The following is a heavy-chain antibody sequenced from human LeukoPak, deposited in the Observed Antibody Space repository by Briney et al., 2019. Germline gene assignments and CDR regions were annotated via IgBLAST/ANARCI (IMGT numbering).Heavy chain of an antibody. CDR1: GGSISSSSYY. CDR3: SGLGARNYYGMDV. Sequence: SETLSLTCTVSGGSISSSSYYWGWIRQPPGKGLEWIGSMFYSGSSYYNPSLKSRVTISVDTSKNQFSLKVSSVTAADTAVYYCSGLGARNYYGMDVWGHGTTVTVSS. J-gene: IGHJ6*02. V-gene: IGHV4-39*07. CDR2: MFYSGSS. D-gene: IGHD1-26*01.